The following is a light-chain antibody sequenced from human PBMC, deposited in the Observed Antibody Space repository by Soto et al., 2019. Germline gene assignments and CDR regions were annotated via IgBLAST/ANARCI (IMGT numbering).Light chain of an antibody. Sequence: EIVLTQSPGTLSLSPGERATLSCRSSHSVSSNYLAWYQQNPGQAARLLLYDVSSRATGIPDRFSGSGSGTDFTLTISRLEPVDFAVYYCQQYGISPTFGQGTKVEIK. J-gene: IGKJ1*01. V-gene: IGKV3-20*01. CDR2: DVS. CDR1: HSVSSNY. CDR3: QQYGISPT.